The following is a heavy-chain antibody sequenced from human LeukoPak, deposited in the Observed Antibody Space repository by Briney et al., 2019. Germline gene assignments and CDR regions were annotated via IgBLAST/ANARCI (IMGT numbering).Heavy chain of an antibody. CDR1: GGSVGSGSYY. V-gene: IGHV4-61*02. CDR3: ERHGQSSDY. J-gene: IGHJ4*02. D-gene: IGHD3/OR15-3a*01. Sequence: NPSETLSLTCTVSGGSVGSGSYYWDWIRQTAGKGLKWIGRIHTSGSTKYSPSLKSRLTILIDTSSNQVSLNLSSVTAADTAIYYCERHGQSSDYWGPGTVVTVSS. CDR2: IHTSGST.